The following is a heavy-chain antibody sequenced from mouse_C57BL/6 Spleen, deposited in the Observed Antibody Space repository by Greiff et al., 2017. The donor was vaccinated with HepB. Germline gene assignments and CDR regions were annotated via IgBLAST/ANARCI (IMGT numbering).Heavy chain of an antibody. CDR1: GFSLTSYG. Sequence: QVTLKESGPGLVQPLQSLSITCTVSGFSLTSYGVHWVRQSPGKGLEWLGVIWSGGSTDYNAAFISRLSISKDNSKSQVFFKMNSLQADDTDIYYCARDLDKSWYFDVWGTGTTVTVSS. CDR3: ARDLDKSWYFDV. V-gene: IGHV2-2*01. J-gene: IGHJ1*03. CDR2: IWSGGST.